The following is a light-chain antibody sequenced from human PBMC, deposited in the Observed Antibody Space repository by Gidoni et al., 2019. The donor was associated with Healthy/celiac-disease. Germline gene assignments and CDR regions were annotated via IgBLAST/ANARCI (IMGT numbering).Light chain of an antibody. Sequence: DIVMTQSPDSLAVSLGERATINCKSSQSVLYSSNNKNYLAWYQQKPGQPPKLLIYWASTRESGVPDRFSGSGSATDFTLTISSLQAEDVAVYYCQQYYSTPLTFXPXTKVDIK. CDR2: WAS. V-gene: IGKV4-1*01. CDR1: QSVLYSSNNKNY. CDR3: QQYYSTPLT. J-gene: IGKJ3*01.